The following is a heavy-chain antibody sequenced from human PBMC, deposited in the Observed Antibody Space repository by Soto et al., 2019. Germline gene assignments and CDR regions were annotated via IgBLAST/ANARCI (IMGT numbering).Heavy chain of an antibody. J-gene: IGHJ3*02. V-gene: IGHV1-3*01. CDR3: ARVPFSSIAATTDPDAFDI. CDR1: GYTFTSYG. Sequence: GASVKVSCKASGYTFTSYGMHWVRQAPGQRLEWMGWINADNGNTKYSQKFQGRVTITRDTSASTAYMELSSLRSDDTAVYYCARVPFSSIAATTDPDAFDIWGQGTMVTVSS. D-gene: IGHD6-6*01. CDR2: INADNGNT.